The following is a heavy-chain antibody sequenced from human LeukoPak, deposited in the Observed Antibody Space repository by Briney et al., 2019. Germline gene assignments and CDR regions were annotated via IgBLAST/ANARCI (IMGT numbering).Heavy chain of an antibody. CDR2: IYYSGST. CDR1: GGSISSSSYY. Sequence: SETLSLTCTVSGGSISSSSYYWGWIRQPPGKGLEWIGTIYYSGSTYYNPSLKSRVTISVDTSKNQFSLKLSSVTAADTAVYYCARVMGYTYGMDVWGQGTTVTVSS. D-gene: IGHD5-18*01. V-gene: IGHV4-39*01. J-gene: IGHJ6*02. CDR3: ARVMGYTYGMDV.